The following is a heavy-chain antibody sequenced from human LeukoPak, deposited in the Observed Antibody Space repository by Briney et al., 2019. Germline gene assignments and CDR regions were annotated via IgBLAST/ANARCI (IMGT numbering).Heavy chain of an antibody. J-gene: IGHJ4*02. V-gene: IGHV4-4*02. D-gene: IGHD1-26*01. CDR3: ARVNSGSSPCPPDY. CDR1: GGSLSSSNW. CDR2: IYRSGST. Sequence: PSETLSLTCAVSGGSLSSSNWWSWVRQPPGKGLEWIGEIYRSGSTNYNPSLKSRVTISVDKSKNQFSLKLSSVTAADTAVYYCARVNSGSSPCPPDYWGQGPLVTVSS.